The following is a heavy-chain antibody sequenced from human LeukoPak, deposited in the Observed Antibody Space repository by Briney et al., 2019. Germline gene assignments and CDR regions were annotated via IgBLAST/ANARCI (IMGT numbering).Heavy chain of an antibody. CDR1: GGSISSSSYY. CDR2: IYYSGST. J-gene: IGHJ3*02. CDR3: ARDLRDCSGGSCYSDDAFDI. Sequence: PSETLSLTCTVSGGSISSSSYYWGWLRQPPGKGLEWIGSIYYSGSTYYNPPLKSRVTISGDTSKNQCSLKLSSVTAADTAVYYCARDLRDCSGGSCYSDDAFDIWGQGTMVTVSS. D-gene: IGHD2-15*01. V-gene: IGHV4-39*07.